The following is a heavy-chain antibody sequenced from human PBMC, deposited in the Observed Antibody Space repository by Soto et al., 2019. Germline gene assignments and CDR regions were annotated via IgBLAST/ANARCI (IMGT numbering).Heavy chain of an antibody. V-gene: IGHV4-31*03. CDR2: IYYSGST. J-gene: IGHJ6*02. CDR1: GGSISSGGYY. CDR3: ARDQRTIFGDNAYGMDV. Sequence: PSETLSLTCTVSGGSISSGGYYWSWIRQHPGKGLEWIGYIYYSGSTYYNPSLKSRVTISVDTSKNQFSLKLSSVTAADTAVYYCARDQRTIFGDNAYGMDVWGQGTTVTVSS. D-gene: IGHD3-3*01.